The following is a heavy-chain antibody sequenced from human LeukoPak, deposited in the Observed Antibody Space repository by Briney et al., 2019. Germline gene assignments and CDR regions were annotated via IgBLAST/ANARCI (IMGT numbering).Heavy chain of an antibody. V-gene: IGHV3-21*04. CDR1: GFTFGSYS. CDR2: ISSSSSYI. D-gene: IGHD3/OR15-3a*01. J-gene: IGHJ4*02. Sequence: GGSLRLSCAASGFTFGSYSMNWVRQAPGKGLEWVSSISSSSSYIYYADSVKGRFTISRDNSKNTLFLQMNSLRAEDTAVYYCARADGTGGPYDYWGQGTLVTVSS. CDR3: ARADGTGGPYDY.